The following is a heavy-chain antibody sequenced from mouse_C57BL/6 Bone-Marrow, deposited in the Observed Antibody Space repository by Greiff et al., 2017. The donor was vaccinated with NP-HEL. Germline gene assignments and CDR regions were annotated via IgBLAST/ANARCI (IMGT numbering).Heavy chain of an antibody. CDR2: ISDGGSYT. D-gene: IGHD1-1*01. Sequence: EVKLVESGGGLVKPGGSLNLSCAASGFTFSSYAMSWVRQTPEKRLEWVATISDGGSYTYYPDNVKGRFTISRDNAKNNLYLQMSHLKSEDTAMYYCARDRGTVPFDYWGQGTTLTVSS. CDR1: GFTFSSYA. V-gene: IGHV5-4*01. CDR3: ARDRGTVPFDY. J-gene: IGHJ2*01.